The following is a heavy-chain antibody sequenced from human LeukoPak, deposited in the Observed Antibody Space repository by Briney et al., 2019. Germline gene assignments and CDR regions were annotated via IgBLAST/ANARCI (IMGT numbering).Heavy chain of an antibody. Sequence: SETLSLTCTVSGGSISSFYWSWIRQPPGGGLEWLGYVYSSGSTKYNPSLNGRITVSVDSSRNEFSLELTSVTAADTAVYFCARGDCSSTSCYGTDAFDIWGQGTMVTVSS. D-gene: IGHD2-2*01. CDR1: GGSISSFY. CDR2: VYSSGST. V-gene: IGHV4-4*08. CDR3: ARGDCSSTSCYGTDAFDI. J-gene: IGHJ3*02.